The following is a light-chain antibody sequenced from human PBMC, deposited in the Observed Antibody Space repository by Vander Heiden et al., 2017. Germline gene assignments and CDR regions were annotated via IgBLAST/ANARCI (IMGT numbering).Light chain of an antibody. CDR3: QVWDSSSDPVV. J-gene: IGLJ2*01. CDR2: DDS. V-gene: IGLV3-21*02. Sequence: SYVLTPPPPVSAAPGPPARITCGGNNIGSKSVHWYQQKPGQAPVLVVYDDSGRPSGIPERFSGSNSGNTATLTISRVEAGDEADYYCQVWDSSSDPVVFGGGTKLTVL. CDR1: NIGSKS.